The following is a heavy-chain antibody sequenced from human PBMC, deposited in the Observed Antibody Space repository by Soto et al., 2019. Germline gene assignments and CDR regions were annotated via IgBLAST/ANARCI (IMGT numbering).Heavy chain of an antibody. V-gene: IGHV4-59*01. CDR1: GGSLSRYY. CDR2: IYYSGST. CDR3: ARAWSPLFSGWYSQKNWFAP. D-gene: IGHD6-19*01. Sequence: SETLSLTWTVSGGSLSRYYWSWSRQPPGKGVEWIGYIYYSGSTNYNPSLKSRVTIPVDTSKNQFSLKLSSVTAADTAVYYCARAWSPLFSGWYSQKNWFAPWAQGTLVTASS. J-gene: IGHJ5*02.